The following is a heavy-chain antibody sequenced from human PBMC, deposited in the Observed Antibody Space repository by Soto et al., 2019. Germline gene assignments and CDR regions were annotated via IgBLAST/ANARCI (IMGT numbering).Heavy chain of an antibody. CDR1: GGTFSSYP. V-gene: IGHV1-69*04. Sequence: QVQLVQSGAEVKKPGSSVKVSCKASGGTFSSYPISWVRQAPGQGLEWMGRIIPILRIANYAQKFQGRVTITADKSTSTAFMELSSLRSEDTAVYYCARDNKYCAEFYYFDYWGQGTLVTVSS. J-gene: IGHJ4*02. CDR3: ARDNKYCAEFYYFDY. CDR2: IIPILRIA. D-gene: IGHD2-8*02.